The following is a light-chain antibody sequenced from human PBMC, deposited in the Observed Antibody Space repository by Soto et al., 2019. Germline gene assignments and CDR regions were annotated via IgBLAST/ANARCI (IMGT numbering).Light chain of an antibody. J-gene: IGKJ1*01. CDR2: DAS. CDR3: QQYNSYPWT. CDR1: QSISSC. V-gene: IGKV1-5*01. Sequence: DIQMTQSPSTRSASLGSRVTTTCRASQSISSCLAWYQQKPGKAPKLLIYDASSLESGVPSRFSGSGSGTEFTLTISSLQPDDFATYYCQQYNSYPWTFGQGTKVEIK.